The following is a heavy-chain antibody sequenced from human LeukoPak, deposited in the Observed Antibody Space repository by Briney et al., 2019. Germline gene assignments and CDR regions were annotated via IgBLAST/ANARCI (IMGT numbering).Heavy chain of an antibody. J-gene: IGHJ5*02. CDR1: GFTFSSYA. CDR2: ISRNGGST. V-gene: IGHV3-64*01. CDR3: ARGVYCGGDCFDP. D-gene: IGHD2-21*01. Sequence: QTGGSLRLSCAASGFTFSSYAMHWVRQAPGKGGEYVSAISRNGGSTYYANSVKGRLTIYRDNSKNTLYLQMGSLRAEDMAVYYCARGVYCGGDCFDPWGQGTLVTVSS.